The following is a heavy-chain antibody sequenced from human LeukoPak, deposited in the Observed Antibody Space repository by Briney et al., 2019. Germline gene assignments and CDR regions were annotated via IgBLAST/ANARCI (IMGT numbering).Heavy chain of an antibody. V-gene: IGHV3-23*01. CDR1: GFTFSSYG. Sequence: PGGSLRLSCAAPGFTFSSYGMSWVRQAPGKGPQWVSAITGSGGTTYYADSVKGRFTISRDNSKNTLYLQMNSLRAEDTAVYYCAKIQGYFDYWGQGNLVTVSS. CDR2: ITGSGGTT. CDR3: AKIQGYFDY. J-gene: IGHJ4*02.